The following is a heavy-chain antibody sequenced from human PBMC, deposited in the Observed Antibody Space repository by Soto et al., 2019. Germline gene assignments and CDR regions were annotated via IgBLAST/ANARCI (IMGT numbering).Heavy chain of an antibody. CDR3: ARGGGGIQLWPTFHY. D-gene: IGHD5-18*01. CDR1: GYTFTSYV. J-gene: IGHJ4*02. Sequence: QVQLVQSGAEVKKPGASVKVSCKASGYTFTSYVIHWVRQAPGQRLEWMGWINAGNLNTRYSENFQCRVSIVRDTAASTVYMELSSLISEDTAVYYCARGGGGIQLWPTFHYWGQGTLVTVSS. V-gene: IGHV1-3*01. CDR2: INAGNLNT.